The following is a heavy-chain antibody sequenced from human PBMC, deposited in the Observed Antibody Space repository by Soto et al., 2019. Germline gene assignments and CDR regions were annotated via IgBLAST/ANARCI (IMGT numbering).Heavy chain of an antibody. J-gene: IGHJ5*02. CDR2: ISGSGGST. D-gene: IGHD2-2*03. CDR1: GFTFSSYA. V-gene: IGHV3-23*01. CDR3: AQKPPPGYYSSTSCYSSFP. Sequence: GGSLRLSCAASGFTFSSYAMSWVRQAPGKGLEWVSAISGSGGSTYYADSVKGRFTISRDNSKNTLYLQMNSLRAEDTAVYYCAQKPPPGYYSSTSCYSSFPWGQGTLVTVSS.